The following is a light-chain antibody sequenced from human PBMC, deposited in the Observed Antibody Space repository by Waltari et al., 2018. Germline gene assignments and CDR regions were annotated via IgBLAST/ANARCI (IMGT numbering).Light chain of an antibody. V-gene: IGKV1-39*01. CDR1: QSVHTY. J-gene: IGKJ1*01. CDR3: HQSHSAPWT. Sequence: DIQMTKSPSSLAASVGDRVTISCRACQSVHTYLNWYQQKPGKAPTSLIYGASSLQSGVPSRFSGSGSGTDFTLTISGLQPEDFAVYFCHQSHSAPWTFGQGTKVEMK. CDR2: GAS.